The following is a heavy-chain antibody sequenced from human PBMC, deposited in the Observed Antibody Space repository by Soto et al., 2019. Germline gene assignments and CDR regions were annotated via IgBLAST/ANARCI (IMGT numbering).Heavy chain of an antibody. Sequence: SETLSLTCTVSGGSISRGGYYWSWILQHPGKGLEWIGYIYYSGSTYYNPSLKSRVTISVDTSKNQFSLKLSSVTAADTAVYYCARVLNCGGDCYSGFYYWGQGTLVTVSS. V-gene: IGHV4-31*03. J-gene: IGHJ4*02. CDR3: ARVLNCGGDCYSGFYY. CDR1: GGSISRGGYY. D-gene: IGHD2-21*01. CDR2: IYYSGST.